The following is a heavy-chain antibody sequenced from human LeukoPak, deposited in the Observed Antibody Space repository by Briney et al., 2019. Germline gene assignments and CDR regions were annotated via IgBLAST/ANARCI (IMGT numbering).Heavy chain of an antibody. Sequence: PSETLSLTCSVSGGSISSYYWSWIRQSPENGLEWIGYIYISGNAIHNPSLKSRVTMSVDTSKNQFSLKLSSVTAADTAVYYCARSSSGWYSDPWGQGTLVTVSS. CDR3: ARSSSGWYSDP. CDR2: IYISGNA. J-gene: IGHJ5*02. D-gene: IGHD6-19*01. CDR1: GGSISSYY. V-gene: IGHV4-59*12.